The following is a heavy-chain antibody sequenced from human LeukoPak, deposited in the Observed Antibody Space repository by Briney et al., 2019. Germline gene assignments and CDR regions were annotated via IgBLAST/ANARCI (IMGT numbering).Heavy chain of an antibody. CDR3: AKGHSSSWYGYFDY. V-gene: IGHV3-23*01. CDR2: ISGSGADT. CDR1: GFTFGSYA. Sequence: GGSLRLSCAASGFTFGSYALSWVRQAPGKGLEWVSVISGSGADTNYADSVKGRFTISRDNSKNTVYLQMNSLRGEDAAVYYCAKGHSSSWYGYFDYWGQGTLVTVSS. D-gene: IGHD6-13*01. J-gene: IGHJ4*02.